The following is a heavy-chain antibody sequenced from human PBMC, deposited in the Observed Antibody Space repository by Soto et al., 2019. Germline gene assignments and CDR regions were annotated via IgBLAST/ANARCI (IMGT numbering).Heavy chain of an antibody. CDR1: GYTFTRYG. CDR2: ISAYNGNT. J-gene: IGHJ6*02. D-gene: IGHD6-19*01. Sequence: QVQLVQSGAEVKKPGASVKVSCKASGYTFTRYGISWVRQAPGQGLEWMGWISAYNGNTNYAQKLQGRVTMTTDTSTSIAYMELRSLRSDDTAVYYCARDHRWVVLGDYYYYYGMDVWGQGTTVTVSS. V-gene: IGHV1-18*01. CDR3: ARDHRWVVLGDYYYYYGMDV.